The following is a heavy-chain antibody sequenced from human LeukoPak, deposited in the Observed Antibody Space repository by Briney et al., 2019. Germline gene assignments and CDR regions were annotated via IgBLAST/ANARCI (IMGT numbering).Heavy chain of an antibody. Sequence: ASVKVSCKASGYTFTSYGISWVRQAPGQGLEWMGWISAYNGNTNYAQKLQGRVTMTTDTSTSTAYMELRSLRSDDTAVYYCALAGGYCSSTSCYTDAFDIWGQGTMVTVSS. CDR1: GYTFTSYG. J-gene: IGHJ3*02. CDR2: ISAYNGNT. V-gene: IGHV1-18*01. D-gene: IGHD2-2*02. CDR3: ALAGGYCSSTSCYTDAFDI.